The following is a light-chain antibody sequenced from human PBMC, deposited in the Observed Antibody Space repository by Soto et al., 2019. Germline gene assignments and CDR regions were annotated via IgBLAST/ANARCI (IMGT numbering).Light chain of an antibody. CDR2: EVT. Sequence: QSALTQPASVSGSPGQSITISCTGTSSDIGNYNYVSWYQQYPGKAPKLMIYEVTNRPSGVSNRFSGSKSGNTASLTISGLQADDEADYYCSSYTSGSTLEVFGGGTQLTVL. V-gene: IGLV2-14*01. CDR1: SSDIGNYNY. CDR3: SSYTSGSTLEV. J-gene: IGLJ3*02.